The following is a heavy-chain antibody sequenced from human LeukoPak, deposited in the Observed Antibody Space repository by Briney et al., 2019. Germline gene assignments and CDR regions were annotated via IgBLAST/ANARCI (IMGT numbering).Heavy chain of an antibody. V-gene: IGHV3-23*01. CDR3: AKSSYYDSSGYYREYYFDY. Sequence: GGSLRLSCAASGFTFSSYAMSWVRQAPGKGLEWVPSVSGSGGSTYYADPVKGRFTISRDNSKSTLFLQMNSLRAEDTAVYYCAKSSYYDSSGYYREYYFDYWAREPWSPSPQ. J-gene: IGHJ4*02. CDR1: GFTFSSYA. D-gene: IGHD3-22*01. CDR2: VSGSGGST.